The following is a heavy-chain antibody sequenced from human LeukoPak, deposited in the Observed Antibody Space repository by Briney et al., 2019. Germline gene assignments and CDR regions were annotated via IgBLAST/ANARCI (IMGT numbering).Heavy chain of an antibody. Sequence: GGSLRLSCAASGFTFSSYGMHWVRQAPGKGLEWVAFIRYDGSNKYYADSVKGRFTISRDNSKNTLYLQMNSLRSEDTAVYYCAKDLRGYSYGSDAFDIWGQGTMVTVSS. J-gene: IGHJ3*02. CDR3: AKDLRGYSYGSDAFDI. D-gene: IGHD5-18*01. CDR1: GFTFSSYG. V-gene: IGHV3-30*02. CDR2: IRYDGSNK.